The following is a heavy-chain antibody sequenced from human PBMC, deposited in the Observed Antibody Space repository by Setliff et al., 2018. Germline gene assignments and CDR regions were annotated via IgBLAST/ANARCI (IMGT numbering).Heavy chain of an antibody. Sequence: SETLSLTCDVSGYSISSGHYWGWIRQPAGKGLEWIGHIYTRGITNYNPSLKSRVTISVDTSKNQFSLKVTSVTAADTAVYYCARAISGWYSAHYYYMDVWGKGTAVTVSS. CDR2: IYTRGIT. D-gene: IGHD6-19*01. CDR1: GYSISSGHY. J-gene: IGHJ6*03. CDR3: ARAISGWYSAHYYYMDV. V-gene: IGHV4-61*09.